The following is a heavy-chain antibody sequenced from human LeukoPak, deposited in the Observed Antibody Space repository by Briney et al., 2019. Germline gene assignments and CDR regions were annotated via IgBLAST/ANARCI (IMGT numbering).Heavy chain of an antibody. CDR1: GFTFSSYA. CDR2: ISGSGGTT. CDR3: AKHSSGWYYFDY. Sequence: PGGSLRLSCAASGFTFSSYAMSWVRQAPGKGLEWVSGISGSGGTTSYADSVKGRFSISRDNYKNTLYLKMNSLRAEDAAVYFCAKHSSGWYYFDYWGQGTLVTVSS. V-gene: IGHV3-23*01. D-gene: IGHD6-19*01. J-gene: IGHJ4*02.